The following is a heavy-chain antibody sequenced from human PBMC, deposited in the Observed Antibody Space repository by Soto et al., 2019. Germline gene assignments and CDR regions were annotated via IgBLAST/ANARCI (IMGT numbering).Heavy chain of an antibody. CDR3: ARRPSPIAAAPNWYFDL. J-gene: IGHJ2*01. D-gene: IGHD6-13*01. Sequence: SETLSLTCTVSGYSISSGYYWGWIRQPPGKGLEWIGSIYHSGSTYYNPSLKSRVTISVDTSKNQFSLKLSSVTAADTAVYYCARRPSPIAAAPNWYFDLWGRGTLVTVSS. V-gene: IGHV4-38-2*02. CDR1: GYSISSGYY. CDR2: IYHSGST.